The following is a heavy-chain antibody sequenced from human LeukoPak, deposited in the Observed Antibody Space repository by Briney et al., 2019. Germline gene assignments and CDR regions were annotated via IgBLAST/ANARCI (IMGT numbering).Heavy chain of an antibody. CDR1: GFTFSSYG. J-gene: IGHJ5*02. V-gene: IGHV3-30*02. Sequence: GGSLRLSGAASGFTFSSYGMHWVRQAPGKGLEWVAFTRYDGSNKYYADSVKGRFTISRDNSKNTLYLQMNSLRAEDTAVYYCAKDKEYYSGGSCYGGRFDPWGQGTLVTVSS. CDR2: TRYDGSNK. CDR3: AKDKEYYSGGSCYGGRFDP. D-gene: IGHD2-15*01.